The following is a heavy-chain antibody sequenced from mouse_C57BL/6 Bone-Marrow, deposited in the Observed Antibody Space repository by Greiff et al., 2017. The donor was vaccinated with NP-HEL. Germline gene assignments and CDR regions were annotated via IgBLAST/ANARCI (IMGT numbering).Heavy chain of an antibody. CDR1: GYTFTDYY. D-gene: IGHD6-5*01. J-gene: IGHJ4*01. V-gene: IGHV1-75*01. Sequence: QVQLQQSGPELVKPGASVKISCKASGYTFTDYYINWVKQRPGQGLEWIGWIFPGSGSTYYNEKFKGKATLTVDKSSSTAYMLLSSLTSEDSAVYFCARCVCLSGYYYAMDYWGQGTSVTVSS. CDR3: ARCVCLSGYYYAMDY. CDR2: IFPGSGST.